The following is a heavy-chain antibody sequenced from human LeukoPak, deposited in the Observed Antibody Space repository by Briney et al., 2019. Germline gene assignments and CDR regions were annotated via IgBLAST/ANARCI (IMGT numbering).Heavy chain of an antibody. V-gene: IGHV3-33*06. D-gene: IGHD6-19*01. J-gene: IGHJ6*03. Sequence: PGGSLRLSCAASGFTFSSYGMHWVRQAPGKGLEWVAVIWYDGSNKYYADSVKGRFTISRDNSKNTLYLQMNSLRAEGTAVYYCAKQSRGWYGAYYYYMDVWVKGTTVTVSS. CDR2: IWYDGSNK. CDR1: GFTFSSYG. CDR3: AKQSRGWYGAYYYYMDV.